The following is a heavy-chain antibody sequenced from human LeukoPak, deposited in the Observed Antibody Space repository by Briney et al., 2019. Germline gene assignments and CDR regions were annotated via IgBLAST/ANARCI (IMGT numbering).Heavy chain of an antibody. Sequence: ASVKVSCKVSGYTLTELSMHWVRQAPGQGLEWMGWISAYNGNTNYAQKLQGRVTMTTDTSTSTAYMELRSLRSDDTAVYYCARDGKYSSSRLDYWGQGTLVTVSS. D-gene: IGHD6-13*01. CDR1: GYTLTELS. CDR3: ARDGKYSSSRLDY. J-gene: IGHJ4*02. CDR2: ISAYNGNT. V-gene: IGHV1-18*01.